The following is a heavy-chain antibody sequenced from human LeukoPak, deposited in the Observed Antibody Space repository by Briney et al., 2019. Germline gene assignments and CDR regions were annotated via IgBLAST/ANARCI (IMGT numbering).Heavy chain of an antibody. CDR3: AASRGAGWFGESYFDY. Sequence: PGGSLRPSCAASGFTFSSYSMNWVRQAPGKGLEWVSSISSSSSYIYYADSVKGRFTISRDNSKNTLYLQMNSLRAEDTAVYYCAASRGAGWFGESYFDYWGQGTLVTVSS. J-gene: IGHJ4*02. D-gene: IGHD3-10*01. CDR1: GFTFSSYS. V-gene: IGHV3-21*04. CDR2: ISSSSSYI.